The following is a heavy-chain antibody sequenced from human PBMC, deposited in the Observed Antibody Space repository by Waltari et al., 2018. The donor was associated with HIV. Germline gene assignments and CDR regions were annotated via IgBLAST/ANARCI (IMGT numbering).Heavy chain of an antibody. CDR1: VGSISSYY. Sequence: QVQLQESGPGLVKPSETLSLTCTVSVGSISSYYWRRNRQPAVKGLEWIGRIYTSGNTNYNPSLKSRVTMSVDTSKNQFSLKLTSVTAADTAVYYCARDRCSGGSCYSDYWGQGTLVTVSS. D-gene: IGHD2-15*01. CDR2: IYTSGNT. CDR3: ARDRCSGGSCYSDY. V-gene: IGHV4-4*07. J-gene: IGHJ4*02.